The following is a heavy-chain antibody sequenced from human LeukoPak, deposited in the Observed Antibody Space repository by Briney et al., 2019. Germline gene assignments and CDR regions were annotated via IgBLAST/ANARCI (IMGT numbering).Heavy chain of an antibody. CDR2: ISSSSSYI. CDR3: ARGPGGYFDY. D-gene: IGHD3-16*01. J-gene: IGHJ4*02. CDR1: GFTFSSYS. Sequence: PGWALRLSCAASGFTFSSYSMNWVRQAPGKGLEWVSSISSSSSYIYYADSVKGRFTISRDNAKNSLYLQMNSLRAEDTAVYYCARGPGGYFDYWGQGTLVTVSS. V-gene: IGHV3-21*01.